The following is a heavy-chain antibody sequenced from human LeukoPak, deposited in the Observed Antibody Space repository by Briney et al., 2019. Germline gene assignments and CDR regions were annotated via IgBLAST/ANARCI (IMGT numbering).Heavy chain of an antibody. CDR2: INPNSGGT. CDR1: GYTFAGYY. V-gene: IGHV1-2*06. Sequence: VASVKVSCKASGYTFAGYYMHWVRQAPGQGLEWMGRINPNSGGTNYAQKFQGRVTMTRDTSISTAYMELSRLRSDDTAVYYCARDWQWPEGDYWGQGTLVTVPS. D-gene: IGHD6-19*01. CDR3: ARDWQWPEGDY. J-gene: IGHJ4*02.